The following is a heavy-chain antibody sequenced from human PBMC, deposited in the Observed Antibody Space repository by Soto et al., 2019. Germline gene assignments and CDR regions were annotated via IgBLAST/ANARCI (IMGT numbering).Heavy chain of an antibody. D-gene: IGHD3-3*01. CDR1: GYTFTSYG. CDR3: ARDHDFWSGYPNHPRYYYYGMDV. Sequence: QVQLVQSGAEVKKPGASVKVSCKASGYTFTSYGISWVRQAPGQGLEWMGWISAYNGNTNYAQKLQGRVTMTTDTSTSTAYMELRSLRSDDTAVYYCARDHDFWSGYPNHPRYYYYGMDVWGKVTTVTVSS. J-gene: IGHJ6*04. CDR2: ISAYNGNT. V-gene: IGHV1-18*01.